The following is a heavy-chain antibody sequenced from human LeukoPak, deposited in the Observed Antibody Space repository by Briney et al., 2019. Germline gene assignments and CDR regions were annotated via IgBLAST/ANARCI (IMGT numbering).Heavy chain of an antibody. CDR2: ISHTGGTV. CDR1: GFTFSDYY. CDR3: ATYNWDWNHFDH. J-gene: IGHJ4*02. D-gene: IGHD1-7*01. Sequence: PGGSLRLSCAASGFTFSDYYMSWIRQAPGMGLEWVAYISHTGGTVKYAASLKGRFTISRDNTKSSLYLQMNSLRAEDTAVYYCATYNWDWNHFDHWGQGALVTVSS. V-gene: IGHV3-11*04.